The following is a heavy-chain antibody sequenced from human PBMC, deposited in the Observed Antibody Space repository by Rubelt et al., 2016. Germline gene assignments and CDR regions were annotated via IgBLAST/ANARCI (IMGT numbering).Heavy chain of an antibody. V-gene: IGHV3-30*01. CDR2: DGSEK. J-gene: IGHJ5*02. CDR3: ARDLYYYGSGSKDWFDP. Sequence: DGSEKYYADSVKGRFTISRDISKNTVSLRMNSLRADDTAVYYCARDLYYYGSGSKDWFDPWGQGTLVTVSS. D-gene: IGHD3-10*01.